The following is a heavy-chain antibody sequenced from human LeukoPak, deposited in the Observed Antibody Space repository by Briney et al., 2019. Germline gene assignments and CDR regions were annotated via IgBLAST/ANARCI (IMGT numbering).Heavy chain of an antibody. CDR3: ARHDYGGNSGDY. J-gene: IGHJ4*02. Sequence: PGGSLRLSCAASGFTFSNYGMNWVRQAPGKGLEWVSYISTTTSTIYYADSLKGRFTISRDNAKNSLYLQMNSLRDEDTAVYYCARHDYGGNSGDYWGQGTLVTVSS. V-gene: IGHV3-48*02. CDR1: GFTFSNYG. CDR2: ISTTTSTI. D-gene: IGHD4-23*01.